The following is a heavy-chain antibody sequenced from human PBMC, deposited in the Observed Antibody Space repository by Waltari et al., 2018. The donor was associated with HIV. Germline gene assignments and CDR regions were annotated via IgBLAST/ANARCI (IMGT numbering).Heavy chain of an antibody. CDR3: ARDPQYCSSTSCSYYFDY. Sequence: QVQLVESGGGVVQPGRSLRPSCVASGFTFSNYDLHWVRQAPGRGLEWWAVLSNDGRNKYYADSVKGRFTISRDNSKNTLYLQMNSLRAEDTAVYYCARDPQYCSSTSCSYYFDYWGQGTLVTVSS. CDR1: GFTFSNYD. D-gene: IGHD2-2*01. CDR2: LSNDGRNK. J-gene: IGHJ4*02. V-gene: IGHV3-30*04.